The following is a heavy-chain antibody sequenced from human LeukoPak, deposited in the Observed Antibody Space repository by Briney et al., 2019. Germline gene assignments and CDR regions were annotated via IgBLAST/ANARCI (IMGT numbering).Heavy chain of an antibody. CDR3: AREMWRGFVDY. D-gene: IGHD3-3*01. Sequence: GGSLRLSCAASGFTFSDYYMSWIRQAPGKGLEWVSYISSSGSTIYYADSVKGQFTISRDNAKNSLYLQMNSLRAEDTAVYYCAREMWRGFVDYWGQGTLVTVSS. J-gene: IGHJ4*02. CDR1: GFTFSDYY. V-gene: IGHV3-11*01. CDR2: ISSSGSTI.